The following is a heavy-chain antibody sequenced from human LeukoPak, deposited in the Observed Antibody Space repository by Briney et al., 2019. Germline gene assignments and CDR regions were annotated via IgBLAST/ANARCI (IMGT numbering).Heavy chain of an antibody. Sequence: GGSLRLSCAASGFTFSSYAMSWVRQAPGKGLECVSAISGSGGSTYYADSVKGRFTTSRDNSKNTLYLQMNSLRAEDTAVYYCAKVDKQGLAFDYWGQGTLVTVSS. CDR3: AKVDKQGLAFDY. V-gene: IGHV3-23*01. J-gene: IGHJ4*02. D-gene: IGHD6-19*01. CDR2: ISGSGGST. CDR1: GFTFSSYA.